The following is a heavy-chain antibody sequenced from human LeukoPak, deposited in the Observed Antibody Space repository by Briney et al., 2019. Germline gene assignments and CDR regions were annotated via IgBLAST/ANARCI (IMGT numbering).Heavy chain of an antibody. V-gene: IGHV3-48*02. CDR2: FSTDSHII. Sequence: GGSLRLSCAASGFTFSTYTMNWVRQAPGKGLEWLSYFSTDSHIIYYADSVKGRFTISRDNAKNSLYLQMNSLRDDDTAMYYCARCPQYYYDSRGCPFGYWGRGTLVTVSP. D-gene: IGHD3-22*01. CDR1: GFTFSTYT. CDR3: ARCPQYYYDSRGCPFGY. J-gene: IGHJ4*02.